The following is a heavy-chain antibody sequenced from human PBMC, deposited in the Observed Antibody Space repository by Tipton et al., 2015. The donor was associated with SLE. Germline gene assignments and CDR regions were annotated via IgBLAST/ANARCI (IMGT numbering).Heavy chain of an antibody. Sequence: SLRLSCAASGFTFSNYAMTWVRQAPGKGLEWVSVISGNGDITYYADSVRGRFTISRDNSKDTLYLQMNSLRAEDTAVYYCAKDPVTLIRGVIMGGYFDYWGQGTLVTVSS. CDR1: GFTFSNYA. D-gene: IGHD3-10*01. CDR3: AKDPVTLIRGVIMGGYFDY. CDR2: ISGNGDIT. V-gene: IGHV3-23*01. J-gene: IGHJ4*02.